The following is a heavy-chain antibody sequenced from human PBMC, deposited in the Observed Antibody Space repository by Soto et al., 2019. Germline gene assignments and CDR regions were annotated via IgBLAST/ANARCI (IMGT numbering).Heavy chain of an antibody. CDR2: IYYSGST. V-gene: IGHV4-59*08. CDR3: ARHNYGSGSTYFDY. CDR1: GGSISSYY. Sequence: PSETLSLTCTVSGGSISSYYWSWIRQPPGKGLEWIGYIYYSGSTNYNPSLKSRVTISVDTSKNQFSLKLNFMTAADTAVYYCARHNYGSGSTYFDYWGQGTLVT. D-gene: IGHD3-10*01. J-gene: IGHJ4*02.